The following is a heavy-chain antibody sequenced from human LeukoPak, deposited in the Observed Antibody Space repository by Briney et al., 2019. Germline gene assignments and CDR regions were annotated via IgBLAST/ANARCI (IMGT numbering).Heavy chain of an antibody. CDR2: ISNSSSTI. CDR1: GFTFSSYS. V-gene: IGHV3-48*04. D-gene: IGHD1-26*01. J-gene: IGHJ4*02. CDR3: ARSGSYLVLNY. Sequence: GGSLRLSCAASGFTFSSYSMNWVRQAPGKGLEWVSYISNSSSTIYYADSVKGRFTISRDNAKNSLYLQMNSLRAEDTAVYYCARSGSYLVLNYWGQGTLVTVSS.